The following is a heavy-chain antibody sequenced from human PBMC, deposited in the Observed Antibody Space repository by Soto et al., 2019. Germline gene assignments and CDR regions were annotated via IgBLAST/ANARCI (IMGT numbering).Heavy chain of an antibody. CDR2: ISGSGGST. CDR1: GFTFSSYA. D-gene: IGHD3-10*01. J-gene: IGHJ5*02. CDR3: GKERITMVRGVISNWFDP. Sequence: GGSLRLSCAASGFTFSSYAMSWVRQAPGKGLEWVSAISGSGGSTYYADSVKGRFTISRDNSKNTLYLQMNSLRADDTAVYYCGKERITMVRGVISNWFDPWGQGTLVTVSS. V-gene: IGHV3-23*01.